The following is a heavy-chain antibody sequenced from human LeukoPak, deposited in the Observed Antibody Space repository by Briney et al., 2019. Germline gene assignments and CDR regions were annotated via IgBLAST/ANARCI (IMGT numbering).Heavy chain of an antibody. CDR1: GFTFSSYG. CDR3: ARDMTTVTMNGMDV. V-gene: IGHV3-33*01. D-gene: IGHD4-17*01. J-gene: IGHJ6*02. Sequence: GGSLRLSCAASGFTFSSYGMHWVRQAPGKGLEWVAVIWYDGSNKYYADSVKGRFTISRDNSKNTLYLQMNSLRAEDTAVYYCARDMTTVTMNGMDVWGQGTTVTVSS. CDR2: IWYDGSNK.